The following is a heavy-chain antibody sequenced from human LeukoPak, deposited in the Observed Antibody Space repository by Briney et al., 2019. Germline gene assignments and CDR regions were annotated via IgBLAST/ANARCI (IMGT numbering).Heavy chain of an antibody. CDR3: ARGRHGRDYGDYEG. D-gene: IGHD4-17*01. CDR2: IYYSGST. CDR1: GGSVSSGSYY. J-gene: IGHJ4*02. V-gene: IGHV4-61*01. Sequence: SETLSLTCTVSGGSVSSGSYYWSWIRQPPGKGLEWIGYIYYSGSTNYNPSLRSRVTISVDTSKNQFSLKLSSVTAADTAVYYCARGRHGRDYGDYEGWGQGTLVTVSS.